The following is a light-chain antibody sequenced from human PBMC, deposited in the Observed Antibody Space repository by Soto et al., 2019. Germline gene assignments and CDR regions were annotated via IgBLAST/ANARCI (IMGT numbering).Light chain of an antibody. CDR2: DAS. CDR3: HQYAWSPLT. CDR1: QSVPKSY. Sequence: IVLTQSPGTLSLSPGERATLSCRASQSVPKSYLAWYQQRPGQAPRLLIYDASNRATGIPDRFSGSESGTDFTLTISRLEPEVFAVYYCHQYAWSPLTFGQGTRLEIK. V-gene: IGKV3-20*01. J-gene: IGKJ5*01.